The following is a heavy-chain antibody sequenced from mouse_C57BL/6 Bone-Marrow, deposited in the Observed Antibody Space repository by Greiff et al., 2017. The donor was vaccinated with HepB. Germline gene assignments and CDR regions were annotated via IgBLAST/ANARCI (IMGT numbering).Heavy chain of an antibody. CDR1: GYTFTDYY. V-gene: IGHV1-26*01. CDR2: INPNNGGT. D-gene: IGHD2-3*01. CDR3: ARRDYDGYYEAMDY. Sequence: EVQLQQSGPELVKPGASVKISCKASGYTFTDYYMNWVKQSHGKSLEWIGDINPNNGGTSYNQKFKGKATLTVDKSSSTAYMELRSLTSEDSAVYYCARRDYDGYYEAMDYWGQGTSVTVSS. J-gene: IGHJ4*01.